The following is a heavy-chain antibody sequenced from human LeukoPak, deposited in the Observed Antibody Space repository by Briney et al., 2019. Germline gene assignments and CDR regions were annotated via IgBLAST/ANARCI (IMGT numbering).Heavy chain of an antibody. J-gene: IGHJ3*02. V-gene: IGHV1-2*02. Sequence: VASVKVSCKASGYTFTGYYMHWVRQAPGQGLEWMGWINPNSGGTNYAQKFQGRVTMTRDTSISTAYMELSRLRSDDTAVYYCARPGIQGHVGSGVKPVAAFDIWGQGTMVTVSS. CDR1: GYTFTGYY. CDR3: ARPGIQGHVGSGVKPVAAFDI. CDR2: INPNSGGT. D-gene: IGHD3-10*01.